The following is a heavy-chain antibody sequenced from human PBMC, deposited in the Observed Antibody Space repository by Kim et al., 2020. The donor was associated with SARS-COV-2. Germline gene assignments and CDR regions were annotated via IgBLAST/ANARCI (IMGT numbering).Heavy chain of an antibody. Sequence: SETLSLTCTVSGGSISSGDYYWSWIRQPPGKGLEWIGYIYYSGSTYYNPSLKSRVTISVDTSKNQFSLKLSSVTAADTAVYYCARVPQAVAGFSYYYYGMDVWGPGTTVTVSS. J-gene: IGHJ6*02. CDR3: ARVPQAVAGFSYYYYGMDV. CDR1: GGSISSGDYY. V-gene: IGHV4-30-4*01. CDR2: IYYSGST. D-gene: IGHD6-19*01.